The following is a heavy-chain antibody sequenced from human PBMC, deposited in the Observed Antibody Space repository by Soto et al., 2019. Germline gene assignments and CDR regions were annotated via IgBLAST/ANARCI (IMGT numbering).Heavy chain of an antibody. Sequence: QVQLVQSGAEVKKPGSSVKVSCKASGGTFSNYAFSWVRKAPGQGLEWLGGIMPIFGRADYAQKFRGRVTITADESTSTAHMELSSLRSEDTAVYYCATWLKEAGIGGNHYY. D-gene: IGHD6-19*01. CDR3: ATWLKEAGIGGNHYY. CDR2: IMPIFGRA. CDR1: GGTFSNYA. V-gene: IGHV1-69*12. J-gene: IGHJ6*01.